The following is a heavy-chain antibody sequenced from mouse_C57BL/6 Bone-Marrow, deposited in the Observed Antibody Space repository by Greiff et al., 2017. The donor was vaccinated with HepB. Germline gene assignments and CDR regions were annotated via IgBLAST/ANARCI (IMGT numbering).Heavy chain of an antibody. CDR2: IYPGDGDT. J-gene: IGHJ2*01. Sequence: VKLMESGAELARPGASVKLSCKASGYTFTSYWMQWVKQRPGQGLEWIGAIYPGDGDTRYTQKFKAKATLTAGKSSSTAYMQLSSLASEDSAVYYCARGRGNYDWGQGTTLTVSS. CDR3: ARGRGNYD. V-gene: IGHV1-87*01. CDR1: GYTFTSYW. D-gene: IGHD2-1*01.